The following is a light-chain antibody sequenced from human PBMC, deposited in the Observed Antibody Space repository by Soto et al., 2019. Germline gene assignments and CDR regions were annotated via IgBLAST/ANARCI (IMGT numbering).Light chain of an antibody. J-gene: IGLJ3*02. CDR2: EVS. CDR3: SSYTSGTTPWV. V-gene: IGLV2-14*01. Sequence: QSALTQPASVSGSPGQSITISCTGTSSDVGAYNSVSWYQQHPGKAPKLMISEVSNRPSRVSNRFSGSKSGNTASLTISGLQAEDEADYYCSSYTSGTTPWVFGGGTKVTVL. CDR1: SSDVGAYNS.